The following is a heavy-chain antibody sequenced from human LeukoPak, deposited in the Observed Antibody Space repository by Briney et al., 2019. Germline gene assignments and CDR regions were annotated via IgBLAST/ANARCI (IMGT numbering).Heavy chain of an antibody. CDR1: GGSFSGYY. V-gene: IGHV4-34*01. Sequence: SETLSLTCAVYGGSFSGYYWTRIRQPPGKGLEWIGEISHRGSTDYNPSLKSRVTISGDTSRNQFSLTLNSVTVADTAVYYCARGGDSSGYKYWGQGTLVTVSS. D-gene: IGHD3-22*01. CDR3: ARGGDSSGYKY. CDR2: ISHRGST. J-gene: IGHJ4*02.